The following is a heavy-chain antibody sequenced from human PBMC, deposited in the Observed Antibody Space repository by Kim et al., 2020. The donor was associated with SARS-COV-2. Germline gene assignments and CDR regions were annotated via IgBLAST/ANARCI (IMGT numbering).Heavy chain of an antibody. D-gene: IGHD1-26*01. V-gene: IGHV3-66*01. J-gene: IGHJ4*02. Sequence: GGSLRLSCEASGFTVSSNYMTWVRQAAGKGLEWVSIIYTSGGTYYADSVKGRFIISRDNSKNTLDLQMNNLRVEDTAMYYCARGIVGATGVFDFWGQGTLVTVSS. CDR2: IYTSGGT. CDR1: GFTVSSNY. CDR3: ARGIVGATGVFDF.